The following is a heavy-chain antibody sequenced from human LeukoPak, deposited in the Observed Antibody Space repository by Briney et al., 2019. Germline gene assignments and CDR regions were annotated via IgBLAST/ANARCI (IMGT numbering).Heavy chain of an antibody. CDR3: ARRNVVAKYFQH. V-gene: IGHV4-30-2*03. J-gene: IGHJ1*01. CDR1: GGSISSGGYS. CDR2: IYHSGST. Sequence: PSETLSLTCAVSGGSISSGGYSWSWIRQPPGKGLEWIGYIYHSGSTYYNPSLKSRVTISVDTSKNQFSLKLSSVTAADTAVYYCARRNVVAKYFQHWGQGTLVTVSS. D-gene: IGHD2-15*01.